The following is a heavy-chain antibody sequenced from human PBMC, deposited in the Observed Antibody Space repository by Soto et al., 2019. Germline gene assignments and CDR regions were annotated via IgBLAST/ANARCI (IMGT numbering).Heavy chain of an antibody. D-gene: IGHD3-9*01. CDR2: MYYGGDT. J-gene: IGHJ5*02. V-gene: IGHV4-39*01. CDR3: ASTIFPASNGFET. CDR1: GGSVSSSNYG. Sequence: QLQLQESGPGLVKASETLSLTCDVSGGSVSSSNYGWAWIRQPPGKGLEWIGSMYYGGDTYYNPSLKHRVNISINMSKDHFSLKLSSVPAGATAVHYGASTIFPASNGFETWGQGTLVTVSS.